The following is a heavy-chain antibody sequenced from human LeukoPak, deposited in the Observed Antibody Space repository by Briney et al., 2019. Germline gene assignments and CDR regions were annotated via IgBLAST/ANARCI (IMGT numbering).Heavy chain of an antibody. J-gene: IGHJ4*02. V-gene: IGHV3-43*02. CDR1: GFTFDDYA. Sequence: PGGSLRLSCAASGFTFDDYATHWVRQAPGKGLEWVSLISGDGGSTYYADSVKGRFTISRDNSKNSLYLQMNSLRTEDTALYYCAKSYGSGSYPVNWGQGTLVTVSS. CDR2: ISGDGGST. CDR3: AKSYGSGSYPVN. D-gene: IGHD3-10*01.